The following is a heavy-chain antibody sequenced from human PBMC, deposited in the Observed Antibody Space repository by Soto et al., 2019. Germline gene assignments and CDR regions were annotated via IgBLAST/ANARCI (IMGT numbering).Heavy chain of an antibody. CDR3: AREGVVPATDYFDY. J-gene: IGHJ4*02. D-gene: IGHD2-15*01. CDR2: ISSTTYTI. CDR1: GFTFSDYY. V-gene: IGHV3-11*01. Sequence: QVQLVESGGGLVKPGGSLRLSCAAFGFTFSDYYMSWIRQAPGKGLEWVSYISSTTYTIYYADSVKDRFTISRDNAKNSLYLQMNSLRAEDTAVYYCAREGVVPATDYFDYWGQGTLVTVSS.